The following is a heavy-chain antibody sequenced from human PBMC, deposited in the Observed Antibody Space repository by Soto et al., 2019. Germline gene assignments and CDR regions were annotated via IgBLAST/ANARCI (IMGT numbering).Heavy chain of an antibody. J-gene: IGHJ6*02. CDR3: AKYYDFWSGYLPGYGMDV. V-gene: IGHV3-23*01. D-gene: IGHD3-3*01. Sequence: PGGSLRLPCAPSGFTFSSHAMSWVRQAPGKGLEWVSAISGSGGSTYYADSVKGRFTISRDNSKNTLYLQMNSLRAEDTAVYYCAKYYDFWSGYLPGYGMDVWGQGTTVAVSS. CDR1: GFTFSSHA. CDR2: ISGSGGST.